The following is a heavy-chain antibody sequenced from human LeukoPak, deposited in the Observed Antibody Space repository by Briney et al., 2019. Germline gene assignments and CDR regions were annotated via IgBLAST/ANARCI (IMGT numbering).Heavy chain of an antibody. CDR1: EDTVSSNSAA. CDR3: ANFYLDT. Sequence: SQTLSLTCAISEDTVSSNSAAWNWIRQSPSRGLEWLGRTYFRSKWYNDYAESVKGRISINPDTSKNQFSLQLNSVNPEDTAVYYCANFYLDTWSQGSLVTVSS. J-gene: IGHJ5*02. CDR2: TYFRSKWYN. D-gene: IGHD3-22*01. V-gene: IGHV6-1*01.